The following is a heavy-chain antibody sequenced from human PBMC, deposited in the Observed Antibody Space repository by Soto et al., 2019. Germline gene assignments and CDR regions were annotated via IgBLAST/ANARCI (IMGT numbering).Heavy chain of an antibody. J-gene: IGHJ6*02. CDR3: AKLIYPLNSSGLDV. CDR2: ISYEGLNT. CDR1: GFTFSSYD. D-gene: IGHD1-1*01. V-gene: IGHV3-30*18. Sequence: QVQLVQSGGGVVQPGRSLRLSCATSGFTFSSYDMQWVRHAPGKGLEWVALISYEGLNTYYADSVRGRFIISRDNSKNILCLRMHSLRPDDTAVYYCAKLIYPLNSSGLDVWGQGATVIVSS.